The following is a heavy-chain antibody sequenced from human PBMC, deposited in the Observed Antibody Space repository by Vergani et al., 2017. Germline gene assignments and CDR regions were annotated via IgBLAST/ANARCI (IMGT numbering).Heavy chain of an antibody. V-gene: IGHV3-30*03. CDR2: ISYDGSNK. CDR1: GFTFSSYG. Sequence: QVQLVESGGGVVQPGRSLRLSCAASGFTFSSYGMHWVRQAPGKGLEWVAVISYDGSNKYYADSVKGRFTISRDNSKNTLYLQMNSLRAEDTAVYYCARDVAHDFWRTFDYWGQGTLVTVSS. CDR3: ARDVAHDFWRTFDY. J-gene: IGHJ4*02. D-gene: IGHD3-3*01.